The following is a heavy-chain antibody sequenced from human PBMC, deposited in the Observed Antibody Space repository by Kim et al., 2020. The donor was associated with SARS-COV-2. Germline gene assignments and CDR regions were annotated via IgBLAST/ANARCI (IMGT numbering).Heavy chain of an antibody. D-gene: IGHD3-9*01. CDR3: ARGGNYDILTGYLHRPNWFDP. CDR1: GYTFTSYY. J-gene: IGHJ5*02. Sequence: ASVKVSCKASGYTFTSYYMHWVRQAPGQGLEWMGIINPSGGSTSYAQKFQGRVTMTRDTSTSTVYMELSSLRSEDTAVYYCARGGNYDILTGYLHRPNWFDPWGQGTLVTVSS. V-gene: IGHV1-46*01. CDR2: INPSGGST.